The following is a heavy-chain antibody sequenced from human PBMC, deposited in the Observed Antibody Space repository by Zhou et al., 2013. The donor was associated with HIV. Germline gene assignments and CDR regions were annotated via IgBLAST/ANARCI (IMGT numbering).Heavy chain of an antibody. J-gene: IGHJ3*01. CDR3: ARGSVYFEPKDSFDV. D-gene: IGHD3-9*01. CDR2: ISADNGNT. CDR1: GYTLTGFG. Sequence: QVQLVQSGAEVKKPGASVKVSCKASGYTLTGFGISWVRQAPGQGLEWMGWISADNGNTNYALKLQGRGTMTTDTSTSTAYMALRSLRSDDTAVYYCARGSVYFEPKDSFDVWGQGTMVTVSS. V-gene: IGHV1-18*01.